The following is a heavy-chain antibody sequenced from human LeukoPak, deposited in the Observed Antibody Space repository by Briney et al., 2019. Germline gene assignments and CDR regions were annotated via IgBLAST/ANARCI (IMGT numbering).Heavy chain of an antibody. CDR3: ARHLPYSSSWYEKYYFDY. J-gene: IGHJ4*02. V-gene: IGHV4-61*02. D-gene: IGHD6-13*01. Sequence: PSQTLSLTCTVSGGSISSGSYYWSWIRQPAGKGLEWIGRIYTSGSTYYNPSLKSRVTISVDTSKNQFSLKLSSVTAADTAVYYCARHLPYSSSWYEKYYFDYWGQGTLVTVSS. CDR2: IYTSGST. CDR1: GGSISSGSYY.